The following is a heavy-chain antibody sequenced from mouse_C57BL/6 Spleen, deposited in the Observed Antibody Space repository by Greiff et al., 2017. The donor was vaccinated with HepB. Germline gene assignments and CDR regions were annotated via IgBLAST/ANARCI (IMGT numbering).Heavy chain of an antibody. CDR3: ARGLGYAMDY. CDR1: GFTFSDYG. J-gene: IGHJ4*01. Sequence: EVKLMESGGGLVKPGGSLKLSCAASGFTFSDYGMHWVRQAPEKGLEWVAYISSGSSTIYYADTVKGRFTIARDNAKNTLFLQMTSLRSEDTAMYYGARGLGYAMDYWGKGTSVTVSS. CDR2: ISSGSSTI. V-gene: IGHV5-17*01.